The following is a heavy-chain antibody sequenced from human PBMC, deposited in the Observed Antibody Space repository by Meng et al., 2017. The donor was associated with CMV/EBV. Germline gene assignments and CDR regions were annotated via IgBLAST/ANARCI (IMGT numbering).Heavy chain of an antibody. Sequence: GESLKISCAASGFTFSSYSMNWVRQAPGKGLEWVSSISSSSSYIYYADSVKGRFTISRDNAKNSLYLQMNSLRAEDTAVYYCARDGYCSSTSCYAVADWGQGTLVTVSS. CDR1: GFTFSSYS. D-gene: IGHD2-2*03. J-gene: IGHJ4*02. CDR3: ARDGYCSSTSCYAVAD. CDR2: ISSSSSYI. V-gene: IGHV3-21*01.